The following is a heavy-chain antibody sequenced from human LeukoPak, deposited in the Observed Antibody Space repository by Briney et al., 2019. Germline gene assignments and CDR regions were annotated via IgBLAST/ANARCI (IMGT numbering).Heavy chain of an antibody. D-gene: IGHD3-10*01. CDR2: IDPNSGGT. J-gene: IGHJ4*02. CDR3: ARVAYGDYFYV. V-gene: IGHV1-2*02. CDR1: GYTFTGYH. Sequence: ASVKVSCKASGYTFTGYHIHWVRQAPGQGLEWMAWIDPNSGGTSYAQKFRGRVTMTRDTSTSTVYMELSSLRSEDTAVYYCARVAYGDYFYVWGQGTLVTVTS.